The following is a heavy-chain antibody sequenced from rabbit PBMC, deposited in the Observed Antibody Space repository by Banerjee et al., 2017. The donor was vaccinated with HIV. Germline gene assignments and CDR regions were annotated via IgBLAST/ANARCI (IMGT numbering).Heavy chain of an antibody. CDR3: VRDLGGTMTSGNW. D-gene: IGHD2-1*01. V-gene: IGHV1S47*01. J-gene: IGHJ4*01. CDR2: IDPVFGRT. CDR1: GFDFSSYG. Sequence: QEQLVASGGGLVQPGGSLKLSCNASGFDFSSYGVSWVRQAPGKGLEWIGYIDPVFGRTYYESWVNGRFPISSHDAQNTLYLQLNSLTAADTATYFWVRDLGGTMTSGNWGGPGPLVTVS.